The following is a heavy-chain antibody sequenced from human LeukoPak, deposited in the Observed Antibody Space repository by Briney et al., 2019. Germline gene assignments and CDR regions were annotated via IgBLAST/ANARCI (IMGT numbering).Heavy chain of an antibody. J-gene: IGHJ6*03. Sequence: PSQTLSLTCTVSGGSISSGGYYWSWIRQPAGKGLEWIGRIYTSGSTNYNLSLKSRVTISVDTSKNQFSLRLSSVTAADTAVYYCAGMWIPAATYYYYYYMDVWGKGTTVTVSS. CDR3: AGMWIPAATYYYYYYMDV. V-gene: IGHV4-61*02. D-gene: IGHD2-2*01. CDR1: GGSISSGGYY. CDR2: IYTSGST.